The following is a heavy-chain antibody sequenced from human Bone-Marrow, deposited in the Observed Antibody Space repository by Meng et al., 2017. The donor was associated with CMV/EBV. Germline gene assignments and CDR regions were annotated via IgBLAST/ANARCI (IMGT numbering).Heavy chain of an antibody. Sequence: GESLKISCAASGFTFSSYSMNWVRQAPGKGLEWVSSISSSSSYIYYADSVKGRFTISRDNAKNSLYLQMNSLRAEDTAVYYCARGSSSWYALDYWGQGKLVTFSS. D-gene: IGHD6-13*01. CDR1: GFTFSSYS. J-gene: IGHJ4*02. V-gene: IGHV3-21*01. CDR3: ARGSSSWYALDY. CDR2: ISSSSSYI.